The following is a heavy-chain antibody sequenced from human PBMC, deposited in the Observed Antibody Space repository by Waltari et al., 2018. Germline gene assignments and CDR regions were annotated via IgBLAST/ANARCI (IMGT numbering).Heavy chain of an antibody. V-gene: IGHV3-23*01. CDR3: AKAHFYDTTGYIEH. CDR2: INGYGDKT. Sequence: EVQVLESGGGLVQPGGSLRLPCAAPGFIFNNSALNWVRQAPGKGLEWVSGINGYGDKTYYADSVKGRFTLSRDNSRNTLSLQMNSLRAEDTAVYYCAKAHFYDTTGYIEHWGQGTLVTVSS. CDR1: GFIFNNSA. D-gene: IGHD3-22*01. J-gene: IGHJ1*01.